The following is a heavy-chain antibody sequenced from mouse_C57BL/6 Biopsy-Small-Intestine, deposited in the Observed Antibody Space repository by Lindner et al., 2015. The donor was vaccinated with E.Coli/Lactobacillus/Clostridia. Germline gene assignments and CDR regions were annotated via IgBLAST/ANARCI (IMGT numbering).Heavy chain of an antibody. CDR1: GYTFTTYD. D-gene: IGHD3-1*01. Sequence: SVKVSCKASGYTFTTYDISWVRQAPGHGLEWMGWISPNDGYTNYAQNFQGTVTMTTDTSTSTAYMELRSLISDDTAVYYCARSRGTPPYFDYWGQGTLVTVSS. V-gene: IGHV1-79*01. CDR3: ARSRGTPPYFDY. CDR2: ISPNDGYT. J-gene: IGHJ2*01.